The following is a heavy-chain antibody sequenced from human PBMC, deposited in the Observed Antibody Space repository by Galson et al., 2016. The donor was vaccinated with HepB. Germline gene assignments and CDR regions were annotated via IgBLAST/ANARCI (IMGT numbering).Heavy chain of an antibody. CDR1: GFTFDSYA. J-gene: IGHJ6*02. D-gene: IGHD2-8*01. Sequence: SLRLSCAASGFTFDSYAMSWVRQAPGKGLEWVSGISGNGGLTYYADSVKGRFTIARDNSKSTLYLQMKSLRAADTALYYCAKDLVLALVSTGDALDVWGQGTTVTVSS. CDR3: AKDLVLALVSTGDALDV. CDR2: ISGNGGLT. V-gene: IGHV3-23*01.